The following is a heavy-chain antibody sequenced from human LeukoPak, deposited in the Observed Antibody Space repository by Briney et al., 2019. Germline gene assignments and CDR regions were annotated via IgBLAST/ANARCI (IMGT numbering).Heavy chain of an antibody. Sequence: GGSLRLSCAASGFTFSSYSMNWVRQAPGKGLEWVSYISSSSSTIYYADSVKGRFTISRDNAKNSLYLQMNSLRAEDTAVYYCARDSSGRYQQDYHYYFDYWGQGTLVTVSS. CDR2: ISSSSSTI. D-gene: IGHD1-26*01. V-gene: IGHV3-48*04. CDR3: ARDSSGRYQQDYHYYFDY. CDR1: GFTFSSYS. J-gene: IGHJ4*02.